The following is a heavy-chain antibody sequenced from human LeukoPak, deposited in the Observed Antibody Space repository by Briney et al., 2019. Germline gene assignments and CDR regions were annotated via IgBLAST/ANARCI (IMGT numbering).Heavy chain of an antibody. V-gene: IGHV4-4*02. CDR3: AREGGPYRPLDY. CDR2: VHLSGRT. Sequence: SGTLSLTCGVSGGSISSTNWWTWVRPPPGEGLEWIGEVHLSGRTNYNPSLESRVTMSVDMSENHISLKLTSVTAADTAVYYCAREGGPYRPLDYSGQGTLVTVSS. CDR1: GGSISSTNW. J-gene: IGHJ4*02.